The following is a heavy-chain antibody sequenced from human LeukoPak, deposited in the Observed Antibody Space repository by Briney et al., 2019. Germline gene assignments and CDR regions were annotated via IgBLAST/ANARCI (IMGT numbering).Heavy chain of an antibody. Sequence: GGSLRLSCAASGFTFSSYEMNWVRQAPGKGLEWVSYISSSGSTIYYADPVKGRFTISRDNAKNSLYLQMNSLRAEDTAVYYCARDRIAAAGTWFDPWGQGTLVTVSS. D-gene: IGHD6-13*01. CDR1: GFTFSSYE. CDR2: ISSSGSTI. CDR3: ARDRIAAAGTWFDP. V-gene: IGHV3-48*03. J-gene: IGHJ5*02.